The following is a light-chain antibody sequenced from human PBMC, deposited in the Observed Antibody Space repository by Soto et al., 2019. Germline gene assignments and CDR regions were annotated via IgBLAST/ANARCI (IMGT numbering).Light chain of an antibody. CDR2: EVT. J-gene: IGLJ1*01. CDR3: SSYTSSNTLV. CDR1: SEDVGGYNY. Sequence: QSALTQPASASGSPGQSITISCSGTSEDVGGYNYVSWYQHHPGKAPKLMIYEVTNRPSGLSNRFSGSESGSTASLTISGLQAEDEADYYCSSYTSSNTLVFGTGTKVTVL. V-gene: IGLV2-14*01.